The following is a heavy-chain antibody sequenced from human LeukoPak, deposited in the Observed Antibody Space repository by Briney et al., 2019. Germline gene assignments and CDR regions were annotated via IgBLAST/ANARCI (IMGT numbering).Heavy chain of an antibody. D-gene: IGHD3-3*01. CDR2: IRYDGSNK. V-gene: IGHV3-30*02. J-gene: IGHJ4*02. CDR3: AKDPLYYDFWSGYSSHFDY. CDR1: GFTFSSYG. Sequence: GGSLRLSCAASGFTFSSYGMHWVRQAPGKGLEWAAFIRYDGSNKYYADSVKGRFTISRDNSKNTLYLQMNSLRAEDTAVYYCAKDPLYYDFWSGYSSHFDYWGQGTLVTVSS.